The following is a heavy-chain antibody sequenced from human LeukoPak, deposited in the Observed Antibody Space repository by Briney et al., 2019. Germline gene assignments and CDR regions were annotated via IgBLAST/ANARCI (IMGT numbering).Heavy chain of an antibody. D-gene: IGHD5-18*01. V-gene: IGHV1-2*02. J-gene: IGHJ4*02. CDR2: INPNSGGT. CDR1: GYTFTDYK. CDR3: ASRPTRYSPHPYFDY. Sequence: GASVKVSCKPCGYTFTDYKMHWVRQAPGQGLEWMGWINPNSGGTNYAQKFQGRVTMTRDTSISSVFMELSRLTSDDTAVYFCASRPTRYSPHPYFDYWGQGTLVTVSS.